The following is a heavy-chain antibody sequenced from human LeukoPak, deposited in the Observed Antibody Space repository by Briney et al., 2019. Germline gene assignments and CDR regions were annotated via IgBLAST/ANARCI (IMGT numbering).Heavy chain of an antibody. Sequence: SETLSLTCAVYGGSFSGYYWSWIRQPPGKGLEWIGSIYYSGSTYYNPSLKSRVTISVDTSKNQFSLKLSSVTAADTAVYYCARHCGGDCYSWAFDIWGQGTMVTVSS. CDR2: IYYSGST. D-gene: IGHD2-21*02. V-gene: IGHV4-34*01. J-gene: IGHJ3*02. CDR1: GGSFSGYY. CDR3: ARHCGGDCYSWAFDI.